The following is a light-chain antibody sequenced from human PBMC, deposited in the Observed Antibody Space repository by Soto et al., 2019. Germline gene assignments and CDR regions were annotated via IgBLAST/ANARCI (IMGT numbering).Light chain of an antibody. CDR2: GAS. J-gene: IGKJ2*01. CDR1: QSVSSN. CDR3: QQYNNWPDT. V-gene: IGKV3D-15*01. Sequence: EIVMTQSPAPLSVSPGERATLSCRASQSVSSNLAWYQKKPGQAPRLLIYGASTRATGIPARFGGSGSGTDFTLTISSLLSEDFAVYYCQQYNNWPDTFGQGTKLEIK.